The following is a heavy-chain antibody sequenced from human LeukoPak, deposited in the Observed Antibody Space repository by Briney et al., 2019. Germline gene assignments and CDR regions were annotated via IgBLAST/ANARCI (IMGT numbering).Heavy chain of an antibody. CDR3: AREGGAGSWFDP. Sequence: ASVKVSCKASGYTFTSYGISWVRQAPGQGLEWMGWINPNSGGTNYAQKFQGRVTMTRDTSISTAYMELSRLRSDDTAVYYCAREGGAGSWFDPWGQGTLVTVSS. CDR1: GYTFTSYG. CDR2: INPNSGGT. J-gene: IGHJ5*02. D-gene: IGHD3-16*01. V-gene: IGHV1-2*02.